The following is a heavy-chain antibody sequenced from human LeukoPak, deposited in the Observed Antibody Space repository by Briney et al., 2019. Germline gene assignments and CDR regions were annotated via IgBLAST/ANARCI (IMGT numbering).Heavy chain of an antibody. V-gene: IGHV4-4*07. CDR3: ARDSLYSSGWSSDAFDI. CDR2: IYASGST. Sequence: PSETLSLTCIVSGGSVINYYWSWIRQPAGKGLEWIGRIYASGSTNYNPSLKSRVTMSIDTSKNQFSLNLTSVTAADTAVYYCARDSLYSSGWSSDAFDIWGQGTMVTVSS. J-gene: IGHJ3*02. D-gene: IGHD6-19*01. CDR1: GGSVINYY.